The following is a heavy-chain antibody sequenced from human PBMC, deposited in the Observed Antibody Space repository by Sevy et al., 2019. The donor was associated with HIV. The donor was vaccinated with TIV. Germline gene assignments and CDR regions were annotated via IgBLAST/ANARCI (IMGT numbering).Heavy chain of an antibody. D-gene: IGHD3-22*01. CDR3: ARVRGYYDSSGSLQ. CDR1: GYTFTGYY. Sequence: ASVKVSCKASGYTFTGYYMHWVRQAPGQGLEWMGWINPNSGGTNYAQKFQGRVTMTRDTSISTAYMELSRLRSDDTAVYYCARVRGYYDSSGSLQWGHGTLVTVSS. CDR2: INPNSGGT. J-gene: IGHJ4*01. V-gene: IGHV1-2*02.